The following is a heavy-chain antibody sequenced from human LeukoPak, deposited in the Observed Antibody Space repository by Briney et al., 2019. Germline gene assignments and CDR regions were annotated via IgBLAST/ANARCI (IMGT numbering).Heavy chain of an antibody. CDR1: GGTFSSYA. CDR3: ARDATTYYYDSSLSLRSAYFDY. V-gene: IGHV1-69*13. Sequence: SVKVSCKASGGTFSSYAISLVRQAPGQGLEWMGGIIPIFGTANYAQKFQGRVTITADESTSTAYMELSSLRSEDTAVYYCARDATTYYYDSSLSLRSAYFDYWGQGTLVTVSS. CDR2: IIPIFGTA. D-gene: IGHD3-22*01. J-gene: IGHJ4*02.